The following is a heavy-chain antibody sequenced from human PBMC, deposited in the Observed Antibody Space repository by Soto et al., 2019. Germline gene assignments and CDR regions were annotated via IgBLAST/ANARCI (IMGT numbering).Heavy chain of an antibody. V-gene: IGHV3-74*01. J-gene: IGHJ4*02. D-gene: IGHD3-10*01. CDR1: GFTFSSFW. Sequence: EVQLVESGGGLVQPGGSLRLSCAVSGFTFSSFWMHWVRQAPGEGLVWVSRINTDGSSTSYADSVKGRFTISRENDKNTLYLQMNSLRVEDTAMYDCAKRGVDTFGLSYWGQGTLVTVSS. CDR3: AKRGVDTFGLSY. CDR2: INTDGSST.